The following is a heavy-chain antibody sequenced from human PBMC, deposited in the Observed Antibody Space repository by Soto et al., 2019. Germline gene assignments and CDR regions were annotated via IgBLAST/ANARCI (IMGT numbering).Heavy chain of an antibody. CDR1: GGSISSSSYY. V-gene: IGHV4-39*01. CDR2: IYYSGST. J-gene: IGHJ5*02. Sequence: SETLSLTCTVSGGSISSSSYYWGWIRQPPGKGLEWIGSIYYSGSTYYNPSLKSRVTVSVDTSKNQFSLKLSSVTAADTAVYYCARPSFYFPNWFDPWGQGTLVTV. CDR3: ARPSFYFPNWFDP. D-gene: IGHD2-21*01.